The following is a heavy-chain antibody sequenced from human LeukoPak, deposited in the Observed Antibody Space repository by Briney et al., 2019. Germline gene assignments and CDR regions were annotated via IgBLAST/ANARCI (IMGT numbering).Heavy chain of an antibody. V-gene: IGHV3-74*01. D-gene: IGHD2-21*01. J-gene: IGHJ3*01. CDR2: ISSDGITT. CDR1: GFTFSSSW. Sequence: GGSLRLSXAASGFTFSSSWLHWVRQVPGKGLVWVSRISSDGITTNYADSVKGRFTISRDNAKNTVQMNSLRAEDTAVYYCARVEVAWGQGTIVTVSS. CDR3: ARVEVA.